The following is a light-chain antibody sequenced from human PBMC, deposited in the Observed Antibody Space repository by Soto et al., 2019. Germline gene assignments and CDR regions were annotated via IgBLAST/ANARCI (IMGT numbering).Light chain of an antibody. Sequence: EIVMTQSPATLSVSPGERATLSCRASQSVSDNLVWYQQKPGQAPRLLIYRSSTRATGIPSRFSGSGSGTEFTLTISSLQSEDLALYYCQQHYTWPLTFGGGTKVEIK. J-gene: IGKJ4*01. CDR3: QQHYTWPLT. CDR1: QSVSDN. V-gene: IGKV3-15*01. CDR2: RSS.